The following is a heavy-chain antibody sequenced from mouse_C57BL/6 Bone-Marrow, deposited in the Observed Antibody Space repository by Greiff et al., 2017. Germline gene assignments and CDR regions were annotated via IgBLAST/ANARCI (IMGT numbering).Heavy chain of an antibody. Sequence: QVQLQQSGPELVKPGASVKLSCKASGYTFTSYDINWVKQRPGQGLEWIGWIYPRDGSTKYNEKFKGKATLTVDTSSSTAYMGLHSLTSEDSAVYVCARCYYGRSRYAMDYWGQGTSVTVSS. CDR2: IYPRDGST. J-gene: IGHJ4*01. CDR3: ARCYYGRSRYAMDY. CDR1: GYTFTSYD. V-gene: IGHV1-85*01. D-gene: IGHD1-1*01.